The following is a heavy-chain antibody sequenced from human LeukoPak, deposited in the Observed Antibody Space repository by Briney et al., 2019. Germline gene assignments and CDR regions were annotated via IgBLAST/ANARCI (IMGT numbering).Heavy chain of an antibody. V-gene: IGHV4-34*01. CDR2: INHSGST. CDR3: ARGIYDSSGYEFDY. Sequence: PSETLSLTCAVYGGSFSGYYWSWIRQPPGKGLEWIGEINHSGSTNYNPSLKSRVIISVDTSKNQFSLKLSSVTAADTAVYYCARGIYDSSGYEFDYWGQGTLVTVSS. D-gene: IGHD3-22*01. CDR1: GGSFSGYY. J-gene: IGHJ4*02.